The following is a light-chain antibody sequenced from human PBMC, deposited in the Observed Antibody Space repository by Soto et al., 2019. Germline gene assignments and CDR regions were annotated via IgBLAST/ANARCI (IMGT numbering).Light chain of an antibody. V-gene: IGKV3-20*01. CDR3: QVYGVSPKT. CDR2: DAS. J-gene: IGKJ1*01. Sequence: EIVLTQSPGTLSLSPGERATLSCRASQTLTNTYLAWYQQKPGQAPRLLIFDASTRATGIPDRFSGSGSGTDFSLTISRLEPEDFAVYCCQVYGVSPKTFGQGTNVEVK. CDR1: QTLTNTY.